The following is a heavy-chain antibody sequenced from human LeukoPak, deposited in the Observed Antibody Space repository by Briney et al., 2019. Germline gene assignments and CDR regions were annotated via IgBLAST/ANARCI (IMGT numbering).Heavy chain of an antibody. D-gene: IGHD4-23*01. CDR2: IYSSGNT. Sequence: SETLSLTCSVSGGSISDFYWSWIRQPARKGLEWIGRIYSSGNTNYNPSLKSRVTMSLDASKNQLSLKLGSVTAADTAVYYCARNSGDYWGQGTLVTVSS. J-gene: IGHJ4*02. V-gene: IGHV4-4*07. CDR1: GGSISDFY. CDR3: ARNSGDY.